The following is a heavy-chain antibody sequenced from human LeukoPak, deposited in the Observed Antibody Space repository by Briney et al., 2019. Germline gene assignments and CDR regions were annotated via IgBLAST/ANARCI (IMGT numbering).Heavy chain of an antibody. CDR2: ISSSSSYI. D-gene: IGHD6-19*01. CDR3: ARDQWPAGGIAVASWFDP. CDR1: GFTFSSYS. V-gene: IGHV3-21*01. J-gene: IGHJ5*02. Sequence: GGSLRLSCAAPGFTFSSYSRNWVRQAPGKGLEWVSSISSSSSYIYYADSVKGRFTISRDNAKNSLYLQMNSLRAEDTAVYYCARDQWPAGGIAVASWFDPWGQGTLVTVSS.